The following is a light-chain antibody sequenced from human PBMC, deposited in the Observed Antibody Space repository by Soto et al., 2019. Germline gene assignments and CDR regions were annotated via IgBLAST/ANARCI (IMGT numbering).Light chain of an antibody. CDR2: DAS. J-gene: IGKJ4*01. CDR1: QSVSSY. V-gene: IGKV3-11*01. CDR3: QQYNNWPIT. Sequence: EIVLTQSPATLSLSPGERATLSCRASQSVSSYLAWYQQKPGQAPRLLIYDASNRATGIPARFSGSGSGTEFTLTISSLQPEDFAVYYCQQYNNWPITFGGGTKLEIK.